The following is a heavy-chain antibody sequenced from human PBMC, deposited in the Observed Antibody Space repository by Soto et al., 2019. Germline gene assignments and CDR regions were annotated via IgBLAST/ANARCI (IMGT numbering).Heavy chain of an antibody. CDR3: ARDRDSRYFDWLLPIDY. D-gene: IGHD3-9*01. J-gene: IGHJ4*02. CDR1: GFTFSSYV. Sequence: PGGSLRLSCAASGFTFSSYVMSWVRQAPGKGLEWVSTISDSGDSTYYADSVKGRFTISRDNGRKTLYLQMNSLRAEDTAVYFCARDRDSRYFDWLLPIDYWGQGTLVTVSS. CDR2: ISDSGDST. V-gene: IGHV3-23*01.